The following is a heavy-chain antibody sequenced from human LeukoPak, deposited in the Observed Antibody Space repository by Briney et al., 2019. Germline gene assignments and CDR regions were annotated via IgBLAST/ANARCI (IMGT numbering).Heavy chain of an antibody. D-gene: IGHD6-13*01. Sequence: KSGGSLRLSCAASGFTFSTYNMTWVRQAPGKGPEWVSFISSSSSYIYYADSVKGRFTISRDNAKNSLYLQMNSLRAEDTAVYYCARFMPAAGIDYWGQGTLVTVSS. CDR2: ISSSSSYI. J-gene: IGHJ4*02. CDR1: GFTFSTYN. CDR3: ARFMPAAGIDY. V-gene: IGHV3-21*01.